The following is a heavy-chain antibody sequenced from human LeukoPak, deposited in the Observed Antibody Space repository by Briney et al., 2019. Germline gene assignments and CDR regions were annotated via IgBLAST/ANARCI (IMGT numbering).Heavy chain of an antibody. D-gene: IGHD1-26*01. CDR1: GFTFSNYG. CDR2: IRYDGSNT. V-gene: IGHV3-30*02. CDR3: AKGPFGYSGPYYFHY. Sequence: GGSLRLSCAASGFTFSNYGMHWVRQAPGKGLEWVAFIRYDGSNTHYTDSVKGRFTISRDNSKNTLYLQMNSLRVEDTAVYYCAKGPFGYSGPYYFHYWGQGTLVTVSS. J-gene: IGHJ4*02.